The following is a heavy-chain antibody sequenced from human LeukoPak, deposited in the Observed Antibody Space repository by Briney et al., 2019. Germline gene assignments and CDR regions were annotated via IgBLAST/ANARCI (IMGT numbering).Heavy chain of an antibody. J-gene: IGHJ4*02. CDR3: AKGTWIQLWFGYYFDY. CDR1: GFTFSSYG. CDR2: NSGSGDST. V-gene: IGHV3-23*01. Sequence: PGGSLRLSCVASGFTFSSYGMHWVRQAPGKGLEWVSANSGSGDSTYYADSVKGRFTISRDNSKNTVYLQMNSLRAEDTAVYYCAKGTWIQLWFGYYFDYWGQGTLVTVSS. D-gene: IGHD5-18*01.